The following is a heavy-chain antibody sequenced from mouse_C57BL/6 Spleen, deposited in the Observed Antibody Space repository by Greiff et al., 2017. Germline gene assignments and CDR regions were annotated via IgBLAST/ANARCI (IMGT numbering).Heavy chain of an antibody. CDR1: GYSITSGYY. CDR3: ARSYSTWYFDV. V-gene: IGHV3-6*01. J-gene: IGHJ1*03. CDR2: ISYDGSN. Sequence: EESGPGLVKPSQSLSLTCSVTGYSITSGYYWNWIRQFPGNKLEWMGYISYDGSNNYNPSLKNRISITRDTSKNQFFLKLNSVTTEDTATYYCARSYSTWYFDVWGTGTTVTVSS. D-gene: IGHD2-5*01.